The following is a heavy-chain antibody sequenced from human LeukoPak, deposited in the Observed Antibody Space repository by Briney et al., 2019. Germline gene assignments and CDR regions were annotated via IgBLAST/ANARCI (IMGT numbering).Heavy chain of an antibody. V-gene: IGHV3-66*04. D-gene: IGHD6-6*01. J-gene: IGHJ4*02. CDR2: IYRGGST. CDR3: ARRDSGSSSPFRYD. CDR1: GFAVRTHY. Sequence: GGSLRLSGAGYGFAVRTHYVSWVRHGPGKGLQCFPGIYRGGSTYYSDSVKGRFTISRDSSKNTVFLQMSGLRAEDTAVYYCARRDSGSSSPFRYDWGQGTLVTVSS.